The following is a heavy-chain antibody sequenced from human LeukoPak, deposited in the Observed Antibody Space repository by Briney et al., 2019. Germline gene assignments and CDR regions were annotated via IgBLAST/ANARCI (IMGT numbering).Heavy chain of an antibody. V-gene: IGHV3-9*01. D-gene: IGHD1-14*01. CDR3: ARDLTVFKSGPFDP. J-gene: IGHJ5*02. Sequence: PGGSLRLSCAAAGFTFGDYAMHWVRQAPGKGLEWVSGISWNSDTIRYADSVKGRFTISRDNAKNSLYLQMNSLRAEDTAVYYCARDLTVFKSGPFDPWGQGTLVTVSS. CDR2: ISWNSDTI. CDR1: GFTFGDYA.